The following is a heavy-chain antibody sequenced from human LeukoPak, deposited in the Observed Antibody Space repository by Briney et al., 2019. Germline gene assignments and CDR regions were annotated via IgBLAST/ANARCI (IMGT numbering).Heavy chain of an antibody. Sequence: PGGSLRLSCAVSGLIFSHYSMHWVRQAPGKGLMWVSGINGDGSSASYGNSVKGRFTISRVNAKNTLFLQMNSLTVEDTAVYYCARAFHFGDFFDYWGQGALVTVSS. CDR2: INGDGSSA. J-gene: IGHJ4*02. CDR3: ARAFHFGDFFDY. D-gene: IGHD4-17*01. V-gene: IGHV3-74*01. CDR1: GLIFSHYS.